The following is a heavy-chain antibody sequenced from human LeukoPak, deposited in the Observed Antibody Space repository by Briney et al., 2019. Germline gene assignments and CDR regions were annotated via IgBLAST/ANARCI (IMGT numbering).Heavy chain of an antibody. CDR1: GYTFTSYG. Sequence: GAPVKVSCKASGYTFTSYGISWVRQAPGQGLEWMGGIIPIFGTANYAQKFQGRVTITADESTSTAYMELSSLRSEDTAVYYCATHPRTLLWFGELRFDYWGQGTLVTVSS. CDR3: ATHPRTLLWFGELRFDY. D-gene: IGHD3-10*01. V-gene: IGHV1-69*13. J-gene: IGHJ4*02. CDR2: IIPIFGTA.